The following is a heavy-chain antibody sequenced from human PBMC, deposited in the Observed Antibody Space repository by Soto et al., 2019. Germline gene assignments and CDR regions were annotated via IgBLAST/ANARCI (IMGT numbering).Heavy chain of an antibody. D-gene: IGHD5-12*01. CDR2: IGIAGDT. V-gene: IGHV3-13*01. CDR1: GFTFSNYD. CDR3: AGERSGFGAFDI. J-gene: IGHJ3*02. Sequence: EVQLVESGGGLVQPGGSLRLSCAASGFTFSNYDMHWVRQATGKGLEWVSGIGIAGDTYYIGSVKGRFTISRENAKDSLYLQMNSLRAEDTAVYFCAGERSGFGAFDIWGQGTMVTVSS.